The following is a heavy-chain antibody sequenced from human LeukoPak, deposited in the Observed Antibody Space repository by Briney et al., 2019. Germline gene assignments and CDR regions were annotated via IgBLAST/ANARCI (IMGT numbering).Heavy chain of an antibody. CDR3: ARDRDVDYGNDGFDI. J-gene: IGHJ3*02. CDR1: GFIVSNYE. V-gene: IGHV3-7*01. D-gene: IGHD4/OR15-4a*01. Sequence: GGSLRLSWEASGFIVSNYEMKWVRLAPGRGLELVANIKKDRSEKYYVDSVKGRFTISRDNAKNSLYLQMNSLGAEETAVYHCARDRDVDYGNDGFDIWGQGTNVTVSS. CDR2: IKKDRSEK.